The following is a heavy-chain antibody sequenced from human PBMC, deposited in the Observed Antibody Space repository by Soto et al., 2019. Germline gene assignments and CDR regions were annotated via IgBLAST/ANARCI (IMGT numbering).Heavy chain of an antibody. J-gene: IGHJ4*02. CDR3: AHRVGLQGNWNGGYFDF. Sequence: QVTLEESGPTRVKPTQTLTLTCTFSGFSLATSGVGVGWVRQPPGKALERLALIYWDDDKRYIPSLRSRLTLTKDTSRNQVVLTMSNMDPVDTATYYCAHRVGLQGNWNGGYFDFWGQGALVTVSS. CDR2: IYWDDDK. D-gene: IGHD1-1*01. V-gene: IGHV2-5*02. CDR1: GFSLATSGVG.